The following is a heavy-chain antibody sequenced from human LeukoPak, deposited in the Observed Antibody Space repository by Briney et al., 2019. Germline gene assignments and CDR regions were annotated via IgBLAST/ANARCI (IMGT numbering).Heavy chain of an antibody. CDR3: ARDTGYDILTGYYNRNWFDP. CDR1: GFTFSTYS. V-gene: IGHV3-30*03. Sequence: GGSLRLSCAASGFTFSTYSMNWVRQAPGKGLEWVAVISYDGSNKYYADSVKGRFTISRDNSKNTLYLQMNSLRAEDTAVYYCARDTGYDILTGYYNRNWFDPWGQGTLVTVSS. J-gene: IGHJ5*02. D-gene: IGHD3-9*01. CDR2: ISYDGSNK.